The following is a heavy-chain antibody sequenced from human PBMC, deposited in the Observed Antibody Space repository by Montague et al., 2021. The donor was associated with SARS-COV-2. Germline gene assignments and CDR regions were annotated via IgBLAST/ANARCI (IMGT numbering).Heavy chain of an antibody. J-gene: IGHJ6*02. CDR3: ARVSSYYGMDV. CDR2: IWYDGSNK. Sequence: SLRLSCAASGFTFSSYGMHWVRQAPGKGLEWAAVIWYDGSNKYYADSVKGRFTISRDNSKNTLYLQMNSLRAEDTAVYYCARVSSYYGMDVWGQGTTVTVSS. V-gene: IGHV3-33*01. CDR1: GFTFSSYG.